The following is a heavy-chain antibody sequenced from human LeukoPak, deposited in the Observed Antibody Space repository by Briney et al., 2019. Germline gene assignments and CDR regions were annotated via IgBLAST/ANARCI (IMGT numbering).Heavy chain of an antibody. D-gene: IGHD3-9*01. CDR3: ARHVKLYDILTGYYCSYFDY. V-gene: IGHV4-39*01. CDR2: IYYSGST. Sequence: SETLSLTCTVSGGSISSSSYYWGWIRQPPGKGLEWIGSIYYSGSTYYNPSLKSRVTISVDTSKNQFSLKLSSVTAADTAVYYCARHVKLYDILTGYYCSYFDYWGQGTLVTVSS. CDR1: GGSISSSSYY. J-gene: IGHJ4*02.